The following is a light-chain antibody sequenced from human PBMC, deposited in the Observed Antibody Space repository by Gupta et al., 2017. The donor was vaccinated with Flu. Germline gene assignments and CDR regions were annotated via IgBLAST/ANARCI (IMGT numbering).Light chain of an antibody. Sequence: VGDSVTSTCRASQGSGTWLTWYQQKPGRAPKVIDYKAYTLENGVPSRFTGSGSGKEFPLTISGLQPDDVSTYYCQQKNAYWTFGQGTKVEIK. CDR1: QGSGTW. CDR2: KAY. J-gene: IGKJ1*01. CDR3: QQKNAYWT. V-gene: IGKV1-5*03.